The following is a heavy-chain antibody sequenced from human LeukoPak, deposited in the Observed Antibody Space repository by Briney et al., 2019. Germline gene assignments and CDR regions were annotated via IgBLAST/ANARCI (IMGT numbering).Heavy chain of an antibody. D-gene: IGHD2-15*01. Sequence: ASVKVSCKASGYTFTSYGISWVRQAPGQGLEWMGWISAYNGNTNYAEKLQGRVTMTTDTSTSTAYMELRSLRSADTAVYYCERDWPHLVVEDYYYGMDVWGQGTTVTVSS. V-gene: IGHV1-18*01. CDR2: ISAYNGNT. CDR3: ERDWPHLVVEDYYYGMDV. J-gene: IGHJ6*02. CDR1: GYTFTSYG.